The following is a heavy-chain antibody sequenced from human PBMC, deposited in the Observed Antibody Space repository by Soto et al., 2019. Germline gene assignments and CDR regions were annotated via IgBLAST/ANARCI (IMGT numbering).Heavy chain of an antibody. CDR3: ASSYSSGWYGPGDNWFDP. CDR2: ISAYNGNT. V-gene: IGHV1-18*04. CDR1: GYTFTSYG. Sequence: ASVKVSCKASGYTFTSYGISWVRQAPGQGLEWMGWISAYNGNTNYAQKLQGRVTMTTDTSTSTAYMELRSLRSDDTAVYYCASSYSSGWYGPGDNWFDPWGQGTLVTAPQ. J-gene: IGHJ5*02. D-gene: IGHD6-19*01.